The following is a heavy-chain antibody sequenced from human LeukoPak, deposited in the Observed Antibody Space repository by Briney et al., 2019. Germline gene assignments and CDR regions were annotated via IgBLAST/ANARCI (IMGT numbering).Heavy chain of an antibody. CDR1: GFTFSSYE. CDR2: ISGSGGST. Sequence: GGSLRLSCAASGFTFSSYEMNWVRQAPGKGLEWVSVISGSGGSTSYADSVKGRFTISRDNSMNTLYLQMNSLRAEDTAVYFCAREILAPGKTHDYWGQGTLVTVSS. J-gene: IGHJ4*02. CDR3: AREILAPGKTHDY. V-gene: IGHV3-23*01.